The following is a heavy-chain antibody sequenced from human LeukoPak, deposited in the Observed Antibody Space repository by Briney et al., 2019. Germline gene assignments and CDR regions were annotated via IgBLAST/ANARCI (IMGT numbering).Heavy chain of an antibody. J-gene: IGHJ4*02. CDR1: GGSISSSSYY. V-gene: IGHV4-39*07. D-gene: IGHD6-19*01. Sequence: SETLSLTCTVSGGSISSSSYYWGWIRQPPGKGLEWIGSIYYSGSTYYNPSLKSRVTISVDTSKNQFSLKLSSVTAADTAVYYCARLGIAVAGTPFDYWGQGTLVTVSS. CDR3: ARLGIAVAGTPFDY. CDR2: IYYSGST.